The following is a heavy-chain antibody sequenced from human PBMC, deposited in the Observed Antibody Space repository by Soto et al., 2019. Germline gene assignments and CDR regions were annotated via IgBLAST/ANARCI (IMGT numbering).Heavy chain of an antibody. V-gene: IGHV4-39*01. Sequence: QLQLQESGPGLVKPSETLSLTCTVSGGSISSSSYYWGWIRQPPGKGLEWIGSIYYSGRTYYNPSLKSRVTISVDTSKNQFSLKLSSVTAADTAVYYCARQSGYDFWSGYRDYWGQGTLVTVSS. CDR1: GGSISSSSYY. CDR3: ARQSGYDFWSGYRDY. D-gene: IGHD3-3*01. J-gene: IGHJ4*02. CDR2: IYYSGRT.